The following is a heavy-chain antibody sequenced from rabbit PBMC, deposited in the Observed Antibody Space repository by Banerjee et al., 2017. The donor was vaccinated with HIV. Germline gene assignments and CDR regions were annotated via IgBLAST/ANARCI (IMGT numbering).Heavy chain of an antibody. J-gene: IGHJ4*01. D-gene: IGHD6-1*01. CDR2: IYTGRSGNT. Sequence: QEQLVESGGGLVQPEGSLTFTCTASGFSFSGSYDMCWVRQAPGKGLEWIACIYTGRSGNTYYASWAKGRFTISKTSSTTVTLQMTSLTAADTATYFCARHVTYNGYGYNLWGQGTLVTVS. CDR3: ARHVTYNGYGYNL. V-gene: IGHV1S45*01. CDR1: GFSFSGSYD.